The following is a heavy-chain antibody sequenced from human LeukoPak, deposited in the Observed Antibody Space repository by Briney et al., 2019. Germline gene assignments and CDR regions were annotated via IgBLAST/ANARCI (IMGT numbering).Heavy chain of an antibody. CDR1: GGSFSGYY. D-gene: IGHD6-13*01. Sequence: SETLSLTCAVYGGSFSGYYWSWLRQPPGKGLEWIGEINHSGSTNYNPSLKSRVTISVDTSKNQFSLKLSSVTAADTAVYYCAVMYSSSWYDGARDNWFDPGGQGTLVTVSS. CDR2: INHSGST. V-gene: IGHV4-34*01. CDR3: AVMYSSSWYDGARDNWFDP. J-gene: IGHJ5*02.